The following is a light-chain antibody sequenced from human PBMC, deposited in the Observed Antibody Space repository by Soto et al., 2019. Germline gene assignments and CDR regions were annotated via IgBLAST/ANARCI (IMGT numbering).Light chain of an antibody. CDR2: DAS. Sequence: EVVFTQSPATLSLSPGEGATLSCRASQSISSFLTWYQQIPGQTPRRLSYDASNRATGIPARFSGTGSGTDFTLTISSREPEDFAVYYCQQRSDWPPLTFGGGTKVDIK. CDR1: QSISSF. CDR3: QQRSDWPPLT. V-gene: IGKV3-11*01. J-gene: IGKJ4*01.